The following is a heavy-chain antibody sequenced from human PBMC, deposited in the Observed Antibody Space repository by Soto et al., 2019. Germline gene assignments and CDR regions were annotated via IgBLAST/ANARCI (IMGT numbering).Heavy chain of an antibody. J-gene: IGHJ4*02. CDR3: ARGYYGSESGGYYFEY. CDR2: IYYSGST. Sequence: LSVTCTVSGGSVISGSHYWSWIRQPPVKGLDWIGYIYYSGSTNYNPSLKSRVIISVDTSKNQFSLNLSSVTAADTAVYYCARGYYGSESGGYYFEYLGQGTLVTVSS. D-gene: IGHD3-10*01. CDR1: GGSVISGSHY. V-gene: IGHV4-61*01.